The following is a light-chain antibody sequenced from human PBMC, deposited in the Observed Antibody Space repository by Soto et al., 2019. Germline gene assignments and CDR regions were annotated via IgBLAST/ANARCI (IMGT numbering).Light chain of an antibody. CDR3: QQYGSLPRT. V-gene: IGKV3-20*01. Sequence: ENVLTQSPGTLSLSPGERATLSCRASQTVRSNYLAWYQQKPDQTPRLLIYEASSRFTGFPDRVTGSGSGTDFTLTINILEAADFEIYFCQQYGSLPRTFGQGAKVEVK. CDR2: EAS. CDR1: QTVRSNY. J-gene: IGKJ1*01.